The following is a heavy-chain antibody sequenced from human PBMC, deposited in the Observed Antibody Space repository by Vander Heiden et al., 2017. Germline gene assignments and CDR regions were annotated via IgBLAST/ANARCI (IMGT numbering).Heavy chain of an antibody. J-gene: IGHJ4*02. CDR3: AKDGVSHSDILYFDY. V-gene: IGHV3-23*01. Sequence: EVQLLESGGGLVQPGGSLRLSCSISGFSFSSFAMTWVRQAPGKGLEWVPTISASGDETYYGDSVKGRFTISRDNSKNTLYLRMNSLRAEDAAIYYCAKDGVSHSDILYFDYWGQGTLVTVSS. CDR2: ISASGDET. D-gene: IGHD2-8*01. CDR1: GFSFSSFA.